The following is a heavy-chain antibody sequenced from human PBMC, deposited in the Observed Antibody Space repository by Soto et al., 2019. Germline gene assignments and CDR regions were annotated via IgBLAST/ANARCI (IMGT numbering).Heavy chain of an antibody. CDR1: GASISSSDW. Sequence: QVQLQESGPGLVKPSGTLSLTCAVSGASISSSDWWTWVRQSPGRELEWIGEISHSGSTNYNPSLKSRVTMSVDKSKNQLSLKLTSVTAADTAVYYCARVYCSGSSCYSFFEYWGQGTLVTVSS. CDR2: ISHSGST. V-gene: IGHV4-4*02. CDR3: ARVYCSGSSCYSFFEY. D-gene: IGHD2-15*01. J-gene: IGHJ4*02.